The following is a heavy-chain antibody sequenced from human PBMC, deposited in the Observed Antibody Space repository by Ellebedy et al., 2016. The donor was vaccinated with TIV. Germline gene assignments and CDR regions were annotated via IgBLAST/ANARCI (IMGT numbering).Heavy chain of an antibody. CDR3: ARDRDIHVGVDY. CDR2: ISSSGTYI. J-gene: IGHJ4*02. D-gene: IGHD3-16*01. Sequence: PGGSLRPSCAASGFTFSSFSMNWVRQAPGKGLEWVSSISSSGTYIYYADSVKGRFTISRDNAKNAGYLQMNSLRAEDTAVYYCARDRDIHVGVDYWGQGTLVTVSS. V-gene: IGHV3-21*01. CDR1: GFTFSSFS.